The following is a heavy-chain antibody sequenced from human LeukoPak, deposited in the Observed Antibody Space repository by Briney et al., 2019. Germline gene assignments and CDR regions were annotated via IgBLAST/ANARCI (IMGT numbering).Heavy chain of an antibody. CDR1: GYTFTSYY. CDR3: ARDAEGAAISVNYWFDP. CDR2: INPSGGST. J-gene: IGHJ5*02. D-gene: IGHD2-2*02. Sequence: ASVKVSCKASGYTFTSYYMHWVRQAPGQGLEWMGIINPSGGSTSYAQKFQGRVTMTRDTSTSTVYMELSSLRSEDTAVYYCARDAEGAAISVNYWFDPWGQGTLVTVSS. V-gene: IGHV1-46*01.